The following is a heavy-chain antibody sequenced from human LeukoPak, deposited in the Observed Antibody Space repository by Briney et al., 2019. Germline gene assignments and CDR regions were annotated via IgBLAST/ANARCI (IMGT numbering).Heavy chain of an antibody. V-gene: IGHV3-23*01. CDR3: AKQKLPLDY. CDR1: GFTFSNYA. J-gene: IGHJ4*02. D-gene: IGHD4-23*01. CDR2: ISGRGGNT. Sequence: GGSLRLSCAASGFTFSNYAMSWVRQAPGKGLEWVSAISGRGGNTYYADSVKGRFTISRDNSKNTLYLQMNSLRAEDTAVYYCAKQKLPLDYWGQGTLVTVSS.